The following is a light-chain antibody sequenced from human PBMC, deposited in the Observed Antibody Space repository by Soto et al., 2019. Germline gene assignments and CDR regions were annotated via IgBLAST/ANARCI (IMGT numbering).Light chain of an antibody. CDR2: GAS. Sequence: EIEMAQSPGTLSVSPGERATLSCRASQSVSSNLAWYQQKPGQAPRLLIYGASTRATGIPARFSGSRSGTEFTLTISSLQSEDFAVYYCQQYNNWPRTFGQGTKVEIK. V-gene: IGKV3-15*01. CDR1: QSVSSN. J-gene: IGKJ1*01. CDR3: QQYNNWPRT.